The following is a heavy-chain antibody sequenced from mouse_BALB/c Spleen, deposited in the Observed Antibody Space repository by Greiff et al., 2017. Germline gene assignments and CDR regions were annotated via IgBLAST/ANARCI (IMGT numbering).Heavy chain of an antibody. CDR2: INPYYGST. CDR3: ARGYFDY. Sequence: VQLQQTGPELVKPGASVKISCKASGYLFTDYIMLWVKQSHGKSLEWIGNINPYYGSTSYNLKFKGKATLTVDKSSSTAYMQLNSLTSEDSAVYYCARGYFDYWGQGTTLTVSS. V-gene: IGHV1-39*01. J-gene: IGHJ2*01. CDR1: GYLFTDYI.